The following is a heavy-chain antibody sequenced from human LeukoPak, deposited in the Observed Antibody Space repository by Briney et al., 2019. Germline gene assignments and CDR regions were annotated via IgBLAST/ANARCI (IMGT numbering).Heavy chain of an antibody. J-gene: IGHJ4*02. V-gene: IGHV1-8*03. CDR1: GYTFTSYD. CDR3: ARGGGLHYYGSGSYYI. D-gene: IGHD3-10*01. CDR2: MNPNSGNT. Sequence: ASVKVSCKASGYTFTSYDINWVRQATGQGLEWMGWMNPNSGNTGYAQKFQGRVTITRNTSISTAYMELSSLRSEDTAVYYCARGGGLHYYGSGSYYIWGQGTLVTVSS.